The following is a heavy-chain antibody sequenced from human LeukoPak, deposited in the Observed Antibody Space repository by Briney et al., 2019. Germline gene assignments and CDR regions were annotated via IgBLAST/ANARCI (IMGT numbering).Heavy chain of an antibody. V-gene: IGHV3-23*01. D-gene: IGHD2-2*01. CDR2: ISGSGGST. CDR3: AKALGYCSSTSCDAGDY. Sequence: PGGSLRLSCAASGFTFSSYAMSWVRQAPGKGLEWVSAISGSGGSTYYADPVKGRFTISRDNSKNTLYLQMNSLRAEDTAVYYCAKALGYCSSTSCDAGDYWGQGILVTVSS. J-gene: IGHJ4*02. CDR1: GFTFSSYA.